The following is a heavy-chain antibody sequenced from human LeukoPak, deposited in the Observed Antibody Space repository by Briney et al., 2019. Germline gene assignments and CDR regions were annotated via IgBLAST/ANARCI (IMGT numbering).Heavy chain of an antibody. J-gene: IGHJ2*01. CDR1: GFTFSSYA. V-gene: IGHV3-30-3*01. D-gene: IGHD5-12*01. CDR3: ARVSGYDSIPYWYFAL. CDR2: ISYDGSNK. Sequence: HAGGSLRLSCAASGFTFSSYAMHWVRQAPGKGLEWVAVISYDGSNKYYADSVKGRFTISRDNSKNTLYLQMNSLSTEDTAVYYCARVSGYDSIPYWYFALWGRGTLVTVSS.